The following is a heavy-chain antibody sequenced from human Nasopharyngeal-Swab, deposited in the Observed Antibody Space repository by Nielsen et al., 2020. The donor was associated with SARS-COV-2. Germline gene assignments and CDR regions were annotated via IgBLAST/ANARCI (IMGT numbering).Heavy chain of an antibody. D-gene: IGHD5-24*01. CDR1: GFTFSSYS. V-gene: IGHV3-21*01. CDR3: ARDPWRRAELLEMAIILGY. CDR2: ISSSSYI. J-gene: IGHJ4*02. Sequence: GGSLRLSCAASGFTFSSYSMNWVRQAPGKGLEWVSSISSSSYIYYADSVKGRFTISRDNAKNSLYLQMNSLRAEDTAVYYCARDPWRRAELLEMAIILGYWGQGTLVTVSS.